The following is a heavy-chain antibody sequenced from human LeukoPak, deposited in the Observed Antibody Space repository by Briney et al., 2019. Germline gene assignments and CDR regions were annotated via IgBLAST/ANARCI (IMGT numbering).Heavy chain of an antibody. CDR2: IHTTGIT. Sequence: SETLSLTCTVSGGSISSYYWSWIRQPAGKGLEWIGRIHTTGITNYNPSLKSRVSVSVDTSKNQFSLKLSSVTAADTAVYYCARGKVVAGTPGQNSWDSWGQGTLVTVSS. CDR1: GGSISSYY. D-gene: IGHD6-19*01. CDR3: ARGKVVAGTPGQNSWDS. J-gene: IGHJ4*02. V-gene: IGHV4-4*07.